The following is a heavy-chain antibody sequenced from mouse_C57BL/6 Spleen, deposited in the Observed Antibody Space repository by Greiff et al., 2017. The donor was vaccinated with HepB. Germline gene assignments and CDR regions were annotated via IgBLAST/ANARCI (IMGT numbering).Heavy chain of an antibody. D-gene: IGHD1-1*01. CDR3: ARGPSSYYYAMDY. CDR2: IYPGDGDT. V-gene: IGHV1-82*01. J-gene: IGHJ4*01. CDR1: GYAFSSSW. Sequence: QVQLQQSGPELVKPGASVKISCKASGYAFSSSWMNWVKQRPGKGLEWIGRIYPGDGDTNYNGKFKGKATLTADKSSSTAYMQLSSLTSEDSAVYFCARGPSSYYYAMDYWGQGTSVTVAS.